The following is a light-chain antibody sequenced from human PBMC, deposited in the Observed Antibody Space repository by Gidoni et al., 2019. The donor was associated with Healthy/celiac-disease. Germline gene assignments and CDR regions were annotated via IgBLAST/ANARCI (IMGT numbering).Light chain of an antibody. CDR2: GAS. CDR3: QQYGGT. CDR1: QSVSSSY. J-gene: IGKJ1*01. Sequence: EIVLTQSPGTLSLSPGERATLSCRASQSVSSSYLAWYQQKPGQAPSLLIYGASSRATGIPDRFSGSGSGTDFTLTISRLEPEDFAVYYRQQYGGTFGQGTKVEIK. V-gene: IGKV3-20*01.